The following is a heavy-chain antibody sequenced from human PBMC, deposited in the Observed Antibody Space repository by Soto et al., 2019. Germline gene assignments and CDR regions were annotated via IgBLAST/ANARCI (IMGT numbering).Heavy chain of an antibody. V-gene: IGHV4-31*03. CDR2: IYYSGST. CDR3: ARDWQLWGRMDV. J-gene: IGHJ6*02. CDR1: GGSISSGGYY. Sequence: QVQLQESGPGLVKPSQTLSLTCTVSGGSISSGGYYWSWIRQHPGKGLEWIGYIYYSGSTYYNPSLKRRVTISVDTSKTQFSLKLSSVTAADTAVYYCARDWQLWGRMDVWGQGTTVTVSS. D-gene: IGHD5-18*01.